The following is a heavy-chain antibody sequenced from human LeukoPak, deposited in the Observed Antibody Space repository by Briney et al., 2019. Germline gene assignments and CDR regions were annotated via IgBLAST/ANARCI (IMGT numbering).Heavy chain of an antibody. CDR1: GFTFSDYY. J-gene: IGHJ5*02. CDR2: ISSSGSTI. CDR3: ARNPEYLERDNWFDP. D-gene: IGHD1-1*01. Sequence: PGGSLRLSCAASGFTFSDYYMSWIRQAPGKGLKWVSYISSSGSTIYYADSVKGRFTISRDNAKNSLYLQMNSLRAEDTAVYYCARNPEYLERDNWFDPWGQGTLVTVSS. V-gene: IGHV3-11*04.